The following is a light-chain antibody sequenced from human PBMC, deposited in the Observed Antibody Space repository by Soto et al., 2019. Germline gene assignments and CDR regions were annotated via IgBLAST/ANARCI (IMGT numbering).Light chain of an antibody. CDR2: GAS. J-gene: IGKJ1*01. Sequence: EIVMTQSPATLSVSPGERATLSCRASQSVSSNLAWYQQKPGQAPRLLIYGASTRATGIPARFSGSGSGTEFTLTISSLQSEDFADYYCQQYDTSPRTFGQGTKVEI. V-gene: IGKV3-15*01. CDR1: QSVSSN. CDR3: QQYDTSPRT.